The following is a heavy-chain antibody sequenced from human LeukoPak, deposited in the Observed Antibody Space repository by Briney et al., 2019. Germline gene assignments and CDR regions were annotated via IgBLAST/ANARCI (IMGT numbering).Heavy chain of an antibody. D-gene: IGHD1-1*01. Sequence: SQTLSLTSAISGDGVSSNSASWNWIRQSPSRGLEWLGRTYYRSKWNSDYAESVKSRITINPDTSKNQFSLHLNSVTPEDTAVYYCARDPDSSNEWGPFDPWGQGILVTVSS. J-gene: IGHJ5*02. CDR1: GDGVSSNSAS. CDR3: ARDPDSSNEWGPFDP. CDR2: TYYRSKWNS. V-gene: IGHV6-1*01.